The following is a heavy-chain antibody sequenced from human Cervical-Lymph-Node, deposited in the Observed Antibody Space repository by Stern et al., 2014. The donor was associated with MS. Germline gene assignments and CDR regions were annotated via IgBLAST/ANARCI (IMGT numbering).Heavy chain of an antibody. CDR3: AKAKAPIVVVPAAPGDY. J-gene: IGHJ4*02. CDR1: GFTFSSYG. Sequence: VQLVESGGGVVQPGRSLRLSCAASGFTFSSYGMHWVRQAPGKGLEWVAVISYDGSNKYYADSVKGRFTISRDNSKNTMYLQMNSLRAEVTAVYYCAKAKAPIVVVPAAPGDYWGQGTLVTVSS. V-gene: IGHV3-30*18. D-gene: IGHD2-2*01. CDR2: ISYDGSNK.